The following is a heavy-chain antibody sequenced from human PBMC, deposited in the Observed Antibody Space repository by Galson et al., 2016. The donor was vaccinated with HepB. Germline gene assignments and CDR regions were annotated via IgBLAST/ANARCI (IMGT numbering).Heavy chain of an antibody. CDR2: ISGSYYT. J-gene: IGHJ6*03. CDR1: GFPFSSYS. Sequence: SLRLSCAASGFPFSSYSMNWVRQAPGKGLEWVSSISGSYYTNYADSVKGRFTISSDNAKNSVYLQINSLRAEDTAVYYCASDTLVVSRGVIFYMDVWGKGTTVTVAS. V-gene: IGHV3-21*01. CDR3: ASDTLVVSRGVIFYMDV. D-gene: IGHD3-10*01.